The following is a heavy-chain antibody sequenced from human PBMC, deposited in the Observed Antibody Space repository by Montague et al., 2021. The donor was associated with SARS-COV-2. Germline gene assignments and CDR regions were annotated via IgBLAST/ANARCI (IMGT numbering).Heavy chain of an antibody. CDR2: ISFDGNDR. CDR3: ARVAQLLLGNPQNLFDP. V-gene: IGHV3-30-3*01. D-gene: IGHD4-23*01. CDR1: GFSFSSYA. J-gene: IGHJ5*02. Sequence: SLRLSCAASGFSFSSYAMHWVRQPPGKGLEWLAVISFDGNDRYYAGSLRGRFTISRDNSKDTLYLQLTDLRSDDTGVYYCARVAQLLLGNPQNLFDPRGQGTLVTVST.